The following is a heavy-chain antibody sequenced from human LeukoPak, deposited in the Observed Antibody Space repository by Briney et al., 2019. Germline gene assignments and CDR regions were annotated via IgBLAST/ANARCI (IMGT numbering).Heavy chain of an antibody. D-gene: IGHD6-13*01. J-gene: IGHJ5*02. CDR1: GFTFSSYS. CDR2: ISSSSSYI. CDR3: ARRRIAAAGNWFDP. Sequence: AGGSLRLSGAASGFTFSSYSMNWVRQAPGKGLEWVSSISSSSSYIYYADSVKGRFTISRDNAKNSLYLQMNSLRAEDTAVYYCARRRIAAAGNWFDPWGQGTLVTVSS. V-gene: IGHV3-21*01.